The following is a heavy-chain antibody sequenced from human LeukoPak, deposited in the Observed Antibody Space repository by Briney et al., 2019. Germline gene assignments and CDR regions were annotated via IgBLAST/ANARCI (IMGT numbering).Heavy chain of an antibody. D-gene: IGHD2-2*01. CDR1: GGSFSGYY. CDR2: INHSGST. V-gene: IGHV4-34*01. CDR3: ARQLVVVPAAIWFDP. J-gene: IGHJ5*02. Sequence: SETLSITCAVYGGSFSGYYWSWIRQPPGKGLEWIGEINHSGSTNYNPSLKSRVTISVDTSKNQFSLKLSSVTAADTAVYYCARQLVVVPAAIWFDPWGRGTLVTVSS.